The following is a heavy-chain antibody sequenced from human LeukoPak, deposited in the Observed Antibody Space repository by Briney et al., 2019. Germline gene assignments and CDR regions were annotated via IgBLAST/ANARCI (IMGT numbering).Heavy chain of an antibody. CDR1: GRSISSRSYY. CDR2: IYTSQST. D-gene: IGHD3-22*01. J-gene: IGHJ4*02. CDR3: ARGGYYYDSSGYYYVDY. V-gene: IGHV4-61*02. Sequence: SETLSLTCTVSGRSISSRSYYWSWIRQPAGKGLEWIWRIYTSQSTNYTPSPKSRVTISVDTSKHTFSLKLSSVTGAETAGYYCARGGYYYDSSGYYYVDYWGQGHLLTVSS.